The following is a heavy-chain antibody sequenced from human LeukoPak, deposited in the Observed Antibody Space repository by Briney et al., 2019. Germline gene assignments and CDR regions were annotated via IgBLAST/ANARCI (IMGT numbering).Heavy chain of an antibody. CDR1: GFTFSHYA. Sequence: GRSLRLSWAASGFTFSHYAMHWVRQAPGKGLEWVADTLYDGSNKYYADSVKGRFTISRDNSKNMLYLQLNSLRADDTAVYYCAKDHDYGDPGYYFDYWGQGTLVTVSS. CDR2: TLYDGSNK. D-gene: IGHD4-17*01. V-gene: IGHV3-30*18. CDR3: AKDHDYGDPGYYFDY. J-gene: IGHJ4*02.